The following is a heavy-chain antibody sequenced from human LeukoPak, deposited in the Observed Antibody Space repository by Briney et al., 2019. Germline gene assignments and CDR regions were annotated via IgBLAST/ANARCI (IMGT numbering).Heavy chain of an antibody. CDR2: ISSSSSYI. D-gene: IGHD3-10*01. Sequence: PGGSLRLSCAASGFTFSSYSMNWVRQAPGKGLEWVSSISSSSSYIYYADSVKGRFTISRDNAKNSLYLQMNSLRAEDTAVYYCAKVIKVLWFVDYWGQGTLVTVSS. V-gene: IGHV3-21*01. J-gene: IGHJ4*02. CDR3: AKVIKVLWFVDY. CDR1: GFTFSSYS.